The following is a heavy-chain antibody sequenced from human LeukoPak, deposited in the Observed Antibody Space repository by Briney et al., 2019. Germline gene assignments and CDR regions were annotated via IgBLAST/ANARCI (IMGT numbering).Heavy chain of an antibody. V-gene: IGHV3-21*04. Sequence: GGSLRLSCAASGFTFSSSTMNWVRQAPGKGLEWVSSISGGSIYIYYADSVKGRFTISRDNGKNSLYLQMNSLRAEDTAVYYCAKFALRYCSGGSCHPFDYWGQGTLVTVSS. J-gene: IGHJ4*02. CDR3: AKFALRYCSGGSCHPFDY. D-gene: IGHD2-15*01. CDR1: GFTFSSST. CDR2: ISGGSIYI.